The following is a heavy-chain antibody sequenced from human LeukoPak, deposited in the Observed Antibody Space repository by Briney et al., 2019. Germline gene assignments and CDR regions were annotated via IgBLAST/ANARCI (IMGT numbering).Heavy chain of an antibody. CDR1: GASISTGYYH. D-gene: IGHD4-23*01. V-gene: IGHV4-31*03. Sequence: PSETLSLTCTVSGASISTGYYHWTWIRQHPGKGLEWIGCLHPTGSTYYNPSLKSRLSISVGTSKNQFSLRLSSVTVADTAVYYCVRDRGDYSGDPGYFEYWGQGILVTVSS. CDR3: VRDRGDYSGDPGYFEY. CDR2: LHPTGST. J-gene: IGHJ4*02.